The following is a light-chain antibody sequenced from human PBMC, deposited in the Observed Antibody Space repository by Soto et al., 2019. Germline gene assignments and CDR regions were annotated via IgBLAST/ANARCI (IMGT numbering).Light chain of an antibody. CDR1: QSLLHSNGYNY. J-gene: IGKJ3*01. CDR3: VEALQAPFS. Sequence: DVVMTQSPLSLPVTPGEPASISCRSSQSLLHSNGYNYLDWYLQKPGQSPQLLIYLGSIRASGGTGRFSGSRSCTDFTLNISRVEAEDVLVYYCVEALQAPFSFGPGTKVDIK. CDR2: LGS. V-gene: IGKV2-28*01.